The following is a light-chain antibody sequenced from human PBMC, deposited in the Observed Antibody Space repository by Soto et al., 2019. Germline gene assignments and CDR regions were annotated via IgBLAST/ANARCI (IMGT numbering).Light chain of an antibody. CDR1: SSDVGAYNY. Sequence: QSALTQPASVSGSPGQSITVSCTGTSSDVGAYNYVSWYQQHPGKAPKLIIYDVSNRPSGVSNRFSGSKSGNTASLTISGLQTEDEADYYCSSYTGSSTLDVFGTGTKLTVL. V-gene: IGLV2-14*01. CDR2: DVS. CDR3: SSYTGSSTLDV. J-gene: IGLJ1*01.